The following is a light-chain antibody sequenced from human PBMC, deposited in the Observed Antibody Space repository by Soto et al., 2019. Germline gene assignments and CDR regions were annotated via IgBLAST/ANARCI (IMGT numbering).Light chain of an antibody. CDR1: QTINNW. CDR3: QQYHIYST. J-gene: IGKJ1*01. V-gene: IGKV1-5*03. Sequence: DIQMTQSPSTLSASVGDRVTITCRASQTINNWLAWFQQKPGKAPKLLISKASTLESGVPSRFSGSGSGTEFTLTISSLQPDDLATYYCQQYHIYSTFGQGTKVEIK. CDR2: KAS.